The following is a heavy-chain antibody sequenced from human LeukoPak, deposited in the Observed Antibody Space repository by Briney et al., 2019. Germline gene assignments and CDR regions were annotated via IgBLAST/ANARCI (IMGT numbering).Heavy chain of an antibody. Sequence: WSLRLSCAASGFTFSSYAMSWVRQAPGKGLEWVSVLYSGGNTKYADSVQGRFTISRDNSKNTLYLEMNSLSPDDTAVYYCARGVEPLAANTLAYWGQGTLVTVSS. V-gene: IGHV3-23*03. D-gene: IGHD1-14*01. J-gene: IGHJ4*02. CDR1: GFTFSSYA. CDR2: LYSGGNT. CDR3: ARGVEPLAANTLAY.